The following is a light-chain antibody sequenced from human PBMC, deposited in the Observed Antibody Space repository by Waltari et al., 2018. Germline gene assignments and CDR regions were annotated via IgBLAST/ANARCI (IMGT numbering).Light chain of an antibody. CDR2: DAS. CDR1: QSLSSW. J-gene: IGKJ1*01. V-gene: IGKV1-5*01. CDR3: QQYNSYSLWT. Sequence: DIQMTQSPSTLSASVGDRVTITCRASQSLSSWLAWYQQKPGKAPKLLIYDASSLESGVPSRFSGSGSGTEFTLTISSLQPDDFATYYCQQYNSYSLWTFGQGTKVEIK.